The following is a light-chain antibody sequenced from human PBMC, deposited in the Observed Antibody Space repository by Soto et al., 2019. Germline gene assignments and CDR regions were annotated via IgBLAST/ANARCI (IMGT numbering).Light chain of an antibody. Sequence: EIVLTQSPATLSLSPGERATLSCRAVQSVRTYLAWYQQKPGRAPRLLIYDASTRATGIPARFSGSGSGTEFTLTKSSLEPQDFAVDDCQQRSNWPVTFGQGTRVEIK. CDR3: QQRSNWPVT. V-gene: IGKV3-11*01. CDR2: DAS. J-gene: IGKJ1*01. CDR1: QSVRTY.